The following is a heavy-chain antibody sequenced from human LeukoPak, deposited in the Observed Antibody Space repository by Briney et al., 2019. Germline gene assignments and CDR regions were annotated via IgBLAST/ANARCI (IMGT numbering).Heavy chain of an antibody. V-gene: IGHV3-30*19. CDR1: GFSFSNYV. CDR2: ISYDGSNK. Sequence: GGSLRLSCAASGFSFSNYVMHWVRQAPGKGLEWVAVISYDGSNKYYADSVKGRFTISRDNSKNTLYLQMNSLRAEDTAVYCCAREISSIVVVPAAILDWGQGTLVTVSS. D-gene: IGHD2-2*01. J-gene: IGHJ4*02. CDR3: AREISSIVVVPAAILD.